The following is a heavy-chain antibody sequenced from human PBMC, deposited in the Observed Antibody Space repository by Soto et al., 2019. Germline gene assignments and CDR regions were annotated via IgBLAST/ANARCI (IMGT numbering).Heavy chain of an antibody. J-gene: IGHJ6*02. CDR2: IIPIVGTA. CDR1: GGTLSSYD. V-gene: IGHV1-69*06. Sequence: QVQLVQSGAEVKKPGSSVKVSCKASGGTLSSYDISWVRQAPGQGLEWMGVIIPIVGTANYAQKFQGRVTITADKSTSTAYMELSSLRSEDTAVYYCARLQPAWNDDILTGYWVQADYYGMDVWGQGTTVTVSS. CDR3: ARLQPAWNDDILTGYWVQADYYGMDV. D-gene: IGHD3-9*01.